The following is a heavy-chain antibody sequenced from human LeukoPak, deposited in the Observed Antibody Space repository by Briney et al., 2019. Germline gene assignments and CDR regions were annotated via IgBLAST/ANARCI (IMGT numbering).Heavy chain of an antibody. J-gene: IGHJ4*02. CDR2: ISAYNGNT. D-gene: IGHD3-22*01. V-gene: IGHV1-18*01. CDR1: GYTFTSYG. CDR3: ARDWGDSSGYLPVPGSY. Sequence: ASVKVSCKASGYTFTSYGISLVRQAPGQGLEWMGWISAYNGNTNYAQKLQGRVTMTTDTSTSTAYMELRSLRSDDTAVYYCARDWGDSSGYLPVPGSYWGQGPLVTVSS.